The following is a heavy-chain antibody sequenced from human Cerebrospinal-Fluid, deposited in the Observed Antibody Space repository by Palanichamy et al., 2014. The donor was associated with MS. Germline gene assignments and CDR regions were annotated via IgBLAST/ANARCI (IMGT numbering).Heavy chain of an antibody. CDR3: ARGGFTLFGVIIPYFER. CDR1: GDSISSGGYS. CDR2: VYQTGAT. D-gene: IGHD3-3*01. J-gene: IGHJ4*02. V-gene: IGHV4-30-2*01. Sequence: QLQLQESGSGLVKPSQTLSLTCSVSGDSISSGGYSWSWIRQPPGKGLERIGFVYQTGATYCSPSLKSRATISVDRSKNQFSLKLNSVTATDTAVYYCARGGFTLFGVIIPYFERWGQGALVTVSS.